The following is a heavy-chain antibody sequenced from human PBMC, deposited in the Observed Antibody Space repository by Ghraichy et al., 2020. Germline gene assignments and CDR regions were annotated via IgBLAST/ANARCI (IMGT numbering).Heavy chain of an antibody. CDR2: ISTTGNT. CDR1: GGSISTYH. Sequence: SETLSLTCSVSGGSISTYHWTWIRQPPGKGVEWIGYISTTGNTNYNPSLESRVTISMDTSKSQFSLKLSSVTAADTAVYYCARRRRISTRGDSIDVWGQGTTVTVAS. V-gene: IGHV4-4*08. D-gene: IGHD2-21*02. CDR3: ARRRRISTRGDSIDV. J-gene: IGHJ6*02.